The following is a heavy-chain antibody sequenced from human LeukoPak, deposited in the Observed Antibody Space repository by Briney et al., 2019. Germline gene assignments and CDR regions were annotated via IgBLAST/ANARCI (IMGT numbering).Heavy chain of an antibody. CDR2: IYTSGST. J-gene: IGHJ4*02. Sequence: SETLSLTCTVSGGSISGYYWSWTRQPAGKGLEWIGRIYTSGSTNYNPSLKSRVTMSVDTSRNQFSLKLTSVTAADTAVYYCARDRRYFDWFDYWGQGTLVTVSS. CDR1: GGSISGYY. CDR3: ARDRRYFDWFDY. V-gene: IGHV4-4*07. D-gene: IGHD3-9*01.